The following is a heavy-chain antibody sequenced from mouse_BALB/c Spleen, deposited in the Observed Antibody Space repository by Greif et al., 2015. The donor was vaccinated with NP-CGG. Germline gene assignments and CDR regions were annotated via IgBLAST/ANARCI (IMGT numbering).Heavy chain of an antibody. CDR2: ISDGGSYT. V-gene: IGHV5-4*02. D-gene: IGHD2-4*01. J-gene: IGHJ3*01. CDR3: AREEEITPFAY. Sequence: EVQVVESGGGLVKPGGSLKLSCAASGFTFRDYYMYWVRQTPEKRLEWVATISDGGSYTYYPDSVKGRFTISRDNAKNNLYLQMSSLKSEDTAMYYCAREEEITPFAYWGQGTLVTVSA. CDR1: GFTFRDYY.